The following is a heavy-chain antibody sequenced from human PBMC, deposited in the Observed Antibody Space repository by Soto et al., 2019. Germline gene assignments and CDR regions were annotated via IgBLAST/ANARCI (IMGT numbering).Heavy chain of an antibody. Sequence: QVQLVQSGAEVKKPGSSVKVSCKASGGTFSSYTITWVRQAPGQGLEWMGGITPMFGTPNYAPKFRGRVTITADESTSTAYMELSSLRSEDTAMYFCARDGTLYDSRAYYYLYWGQGTLVTVSS. CDR3: ARDGTLYDSRAYYYLY. J-gene: IGHJ4*02. D-gene: IGHD3-22*01. CDR2: ITPMFGTP. V-gene: IGHV1-69*01. CDR1: GGTFSSYT.